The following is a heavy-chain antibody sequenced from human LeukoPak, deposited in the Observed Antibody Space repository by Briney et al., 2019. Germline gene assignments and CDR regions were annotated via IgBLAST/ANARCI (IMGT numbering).Heavy chain of an antibody. J-gene: IGHJ4*02. Sequence: SQTLSLTCTVSGGSISSGSYYWSWIRQPAGKGLEWIGRIYTCGSTNYNPSLKSRVTISVDTSKNQFSLKLSSVTAADTAVYYCARDDDYYDSSGYYYSDYWGQGTLVTVSS. CDR2: IYTCGST. CDR1: GGSISSGSYY. CDR3: ARDDDYYDSSGYYYSDY. V-gene: IGHV4-61*02. D-gene: IGHD3-22*01.